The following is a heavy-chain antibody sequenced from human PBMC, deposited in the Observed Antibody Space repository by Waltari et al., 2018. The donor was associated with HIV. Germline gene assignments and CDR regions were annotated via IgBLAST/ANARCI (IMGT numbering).Heavy chain of an antibody. Sequence: QVQLQESGPGLVKPSETLSLTCTVSGGSISSYYWSWIRQPPGKGLEWIGYIYYSGSTNYNPSLKSRVTISVDTSKNQFSLKLSSVTAADTAVYYCARVTGLFGYGLTMGGSCYFDYWGQGTLVTVSS. CDR3: ARVTGLFGYGLTMGGSCYFDY. CDR1: GGSISSYY. D-gene: IGHD2-15*01. V-gene: IGHV4-59*01. J-gene: IGHJ4*02. CDR2: IYYSGST.